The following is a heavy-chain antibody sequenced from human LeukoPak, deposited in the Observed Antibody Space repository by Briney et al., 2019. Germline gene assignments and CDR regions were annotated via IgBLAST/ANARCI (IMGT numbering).Heavy chain of an antibody. Sequence: SETLSLTCTVSGGSMSTYAWSWIRQSAGKGLEWIGRLYSGGTNYYNPSLKSRVSMSKDAFKKEVYLEMKFVTAADTAVYYCARDDSGYFHTWGQGILVTASS. J-gene: IGHJ5*02. V-gene: IGHV4-4*07. CDR3: ARDDSGYFHT. D-gene: IGHD4-17*01. CDR1: GGSMSTYA. CDR2: LYSGGTN.